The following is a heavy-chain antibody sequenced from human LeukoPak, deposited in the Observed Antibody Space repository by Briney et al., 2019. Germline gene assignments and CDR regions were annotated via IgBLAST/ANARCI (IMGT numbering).Heavy chain of an antibody. CDR2: IRTKAFGGTP. J-gene: IGHJ5*02. CDR1: LFTFGDYT. CDR3: SRGAAAGITGWFDP. D-gene: IGHD6-13*01. V-gene: IGHV3-49*03. Sequence: GRSLRLSRTTSLFTFGDYTMSWFRQAPGKGLEGVGFIRTKAFGGTPEYAPSVKGRFTISRDDSTSIAYLQMNSLKTEDTAVYYCSRGAAAGITGWFDPWGQGTLVTVSS.